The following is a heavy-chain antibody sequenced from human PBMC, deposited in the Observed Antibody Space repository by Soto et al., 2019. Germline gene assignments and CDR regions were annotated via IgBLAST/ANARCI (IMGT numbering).Heavy chain of an antibody. V-gene: IGHV3-21*01. D-gene: IGHD2-15*01. CDR1: GFTFSGYT. Sequence: EEQLVESGGGLVKPGGSLRLSCAASGFTFSGYTMNWVRQPPGKGLEWVSSITSTGTYIYYADSVKGRFAISRDNAKNSQYLQMNSLRAEDTAVYYCARLTYCSGGSCYDPDAFDIWGQGTMVTVSA. CDR2: ITSTGTYI. CDR3: ARLTYCSGGSCYDPDAFDI. J-gene: IGHJ3*02.